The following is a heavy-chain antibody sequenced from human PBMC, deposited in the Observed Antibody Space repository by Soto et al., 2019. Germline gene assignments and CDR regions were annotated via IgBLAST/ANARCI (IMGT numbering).Heavy chain of an antibody. V-gene: IGHV4-30-2*01. D-gene: IGHD6-6*01. CDR1: GDSISRGGYS. CDR2: IYDSGST. Sequence: PSETLSLTCAVSGDSISRGGYSWTWIRQPPGKALEWIGNIYDSGSTSYNPSLRSRVTISVDTSKNQFSLRLTSVTAADTAVYFCARGSSSYYDYGIDVWGKGTRVTLSS. J-gene: IGHJ6*04. CDR3: ARGSSSYYDYGIDV.